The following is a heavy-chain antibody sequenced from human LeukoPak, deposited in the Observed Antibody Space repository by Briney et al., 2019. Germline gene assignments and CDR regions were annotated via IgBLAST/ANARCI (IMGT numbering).Heavy chain of an antibody. Sequence: SETLSLTCTVSGGSISGYYWSWSRHSPGKGLGWIGYIYYTGITAYNPSLGSRVTISVDRSNTQSSLRLTSGTAADPAVYYCARLHSSRAEEFDPWGQGTLVTVSS. CDR2: IYYTGIT. V-gene: IGHV4-59*01. CDR1: GGSISGYY. J-gene: IGHJ5*02. CDR3: ARLHSSRAEEFDP.